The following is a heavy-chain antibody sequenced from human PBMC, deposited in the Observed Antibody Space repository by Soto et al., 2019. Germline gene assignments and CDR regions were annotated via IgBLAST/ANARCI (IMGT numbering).Heavy chain of an antibody. CDR3: ARDHSSSWPPGGRYGMDV. CDR1: GYTFTSYA. V-gene: IGHV1-3*01. J-gene: IGHJ6*02. Sequence: QVQLVQSGAEVKKPGASVKVSCKASGYTFTSYAMHWVRQAPGQRLEWMGWINAGNGNTKYSQKFQGRVTITRDTSASTAYLELSSLRSEGKAVYYCARDHSSSWPPGGRYGMDVWGPGTKVTVSS. CDR2: INAGNGNT. D-gene: IGHD6-13*01.